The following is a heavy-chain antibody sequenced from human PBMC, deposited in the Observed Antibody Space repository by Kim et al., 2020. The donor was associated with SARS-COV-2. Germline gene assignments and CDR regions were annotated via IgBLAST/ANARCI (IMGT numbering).Heavy chain of an antibody. D-gene: IGHD3-9*01. CDR2: IYSGGSST. J-gene: IGHJ4*02. Sequence: GGSLRLSCAASGLTFSSYAMRWVRQAPGKGLEWVSVIYSGGSSTYYADSVKGRFTISRDNSKNTLYLQMNSLRAEDTAVYYCAKNGDTYYDIYYFDYWGQGTLVTVSS. CDR1: GLTFSSYA. CDR3: AKNGDTYYDIYYFDY. V-gene: IGHV3-23*03.